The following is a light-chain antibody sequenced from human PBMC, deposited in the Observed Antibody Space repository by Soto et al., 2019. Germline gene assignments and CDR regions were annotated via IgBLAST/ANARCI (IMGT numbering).Light chain of an antibody. V-gene: IGKV3D-7*01. CDR1: QSVSSSY. CDR3: QQDYNLPRT. J-gene: IGKJ1*01. Sequence: EIVMTQSPATLSLSPGERATLSCRASQSVSSSYFSWFQQKPGQAPRLLIYGTSTRATGIPARFSGGGSGTDFTLTISSLQPEDFAVYYCQQDYNLPRTFGQGTKVEIK. CDR2: GTS.